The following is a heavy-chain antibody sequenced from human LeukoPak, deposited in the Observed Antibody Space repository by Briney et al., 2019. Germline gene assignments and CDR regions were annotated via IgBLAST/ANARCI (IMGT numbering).Heavy chain of an antibody. V-gene: IGHV3-21*01. CDR3: ARDSDYYDSSGYYYVPDY. D-gene: IGHD3-22*01. Sequence: PGGSLRLSCAASGFTFSSYSMNWVRQAPGKGLEWVSSISSSSSYIYYADSVKGRFTISRDNAKNSLYLQMNSLRAGDTAVYYCARDSDYYDSSGYYYVPDYWGQGTLVTVSS. CDR2: ISSSSSYI. J-gene: IGHJ4*02. CDR1: GFTFSSYS.